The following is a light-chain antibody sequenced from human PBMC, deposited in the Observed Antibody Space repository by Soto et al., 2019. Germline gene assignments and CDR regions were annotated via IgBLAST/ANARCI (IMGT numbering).Light chain of an antibody. CDR3: SSYTNNTTPCV. Sequence: QSALAQPASVSGCPGQSITISCTGTSSDIGDYYYVSWYQQHPGKAPKLMMFEVRNRPSGVPYRFSGSKSGYTASLTISGLQAEDEADYYCSSYTNNTTPCVFGTGTKVTVL. CDR1: SSDIGDYYY. J-gene: IGLJ1*01. V-gene: IGLV2-14*01. CDR2: EVR.